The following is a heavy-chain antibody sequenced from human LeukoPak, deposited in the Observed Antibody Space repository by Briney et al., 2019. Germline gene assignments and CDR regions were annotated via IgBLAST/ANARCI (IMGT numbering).Heavy chain of an antibody. D-gene: IGHD2-2*01. CDR1: GYTVSSNY. J-gene: IGHJ3*02. CDR2: IYSGGST. Sequence: GSLRLSCAASGYTVSSNYMSWVRQAPRKGLEWVSVIYSGGSTHYPDSVKGRFTISRDNSKNTLYLQMNSLRAEDTAVYYCARASPEVFDIWGQGTMVTVSS. V-gene: IGHV3-53*01. CDR3: ARASPEVFDI.